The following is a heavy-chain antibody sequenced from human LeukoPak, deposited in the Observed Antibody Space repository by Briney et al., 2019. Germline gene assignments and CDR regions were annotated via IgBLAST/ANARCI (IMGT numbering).Heavy chain of an antibody. CDR3: AKVQRRRQLRGPFDY. CDR2: ISWNSGSI. Sequence: GGSLRLSCAVSGFIFGDYAMHWVRQAPGEGLEWVSGISWNSGSIVYADSVKGRFTISRDNAKNSLHLQMNSLRADDTALYYCAKVQRRRQLRGPFDYWGQGTLVTVSS. CDR1: GFIFGDYA. V-gene: IGHV3-9*01. J-gene: IGHJ4*02. D-gene: IGHD5-24*01.